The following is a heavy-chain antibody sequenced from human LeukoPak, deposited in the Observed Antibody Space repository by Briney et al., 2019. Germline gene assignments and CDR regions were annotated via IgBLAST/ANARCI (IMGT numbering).Heavy chain of an antibody. CDR1: GFTFSSYA. J-gene: IGHJ4*02. V-gene: IGHV3-23*01. D-gene: IGHD6-13*01. Sequence: GGSLRLSCAASGFTFSSYAMSWVRQAPGKGLGWVSAISGSGGSTYYADSVKGRFTISRDNSKNTLYLQMNSLRAEDTAVYYCAKSHLVAAAGRHFDYWGQGTLVTVSS. CDR3: AKSHLVAAAGRHFDY. CDR2: ISGSGGST.